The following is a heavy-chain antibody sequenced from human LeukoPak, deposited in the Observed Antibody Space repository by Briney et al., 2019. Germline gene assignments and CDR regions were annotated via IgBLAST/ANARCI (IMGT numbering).Heavy chain of an antibody. V-gene: IGHV1-24*01. J-gene: IGHJ4*02. D-gene: IGHD1-26*01. CDR2: FDPEDGET. Sequence: ASVKVSCKAFGHSLTSYSMHWVRQAPGKGLEWMGGFDPEDGETIYAQKFQGRVTMTEDTSTDTAYMELSSLRSEDTAVYYCATGGTLWEPSGHSAIAYWGQGTLVTVSS. CDR1: GHSLTSYS. CDR3: ATGGTLWEPSGHSAIAY.